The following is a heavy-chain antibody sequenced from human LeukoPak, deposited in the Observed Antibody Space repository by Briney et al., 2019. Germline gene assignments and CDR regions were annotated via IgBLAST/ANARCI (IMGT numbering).Heavy chain of an antibody. V-gene: IGHV3-43*02. CDR1: GFTFDDYA. CDR2: ISGDGGST. CDR3: AKDYDFDYDFWSGGCDY. D-gene: IGHD3-3*01. Sequence: GGSLRLSCAASGFTFDDYAMHWVRQAPGKGLEWVSLISGDGGSTYHADSVKGRFTISRDDSKNSLYLQMNSLRTEDTALYYCAKDYDFDYDFWSGGCDYWGQGTLVTVSS. J-gene: IGHJ4*02.